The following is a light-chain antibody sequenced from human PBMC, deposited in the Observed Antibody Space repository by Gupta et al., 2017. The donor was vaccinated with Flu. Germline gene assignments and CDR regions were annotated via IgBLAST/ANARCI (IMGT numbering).Light chain of an antibody. CDR1: QSPLHSNGYNH. CDR3: RQALATLT. V-gene: IGKV2-28*01. J-gene: IGKJ4*01. CDR2: WVS. Sequence: DMPMMQSRRLLPVTPGQPACISCRASQSPLHSNGYNHLDRYLHKPGQSPQLLIYWVSKRVSGFTDRYSDTGSVTEFTLESMRGEDDDVGTYNGRQALATLTFGRGTKVEIK.